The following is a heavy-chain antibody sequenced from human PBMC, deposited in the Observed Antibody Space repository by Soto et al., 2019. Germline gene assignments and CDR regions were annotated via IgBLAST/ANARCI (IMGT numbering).Heavy chain of an antibody. V-gene: IGHV1-2*02. J-gene: IGHJ5*02. Sequence: ASVKVSCKASGYTFTGYYMHWVRQAPGQGLEWMGWINPNSGGTNYAQKLQGRVTMTTDTSTSTAYMELRSLRSDDTAVYYCARDLALRVLEWNAPNWFDPWGQGTLVTVSS. CDR2: INPNSGGT. CDR1: GYTFTGYY. CDR3: ARDLALRVLEWNAPNWFDP. D-gene: IGHD3-3*01.